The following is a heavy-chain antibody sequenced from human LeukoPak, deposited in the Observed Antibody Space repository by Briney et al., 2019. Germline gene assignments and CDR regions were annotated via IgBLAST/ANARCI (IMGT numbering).Heavy chain of an antibody. J-gene: IGHJ1*01. CDR3: ARVGRDYVWGSYRKPRNRAEYFQH. D-gene: IGHD3-16*02. V-gene: IGHV4-34*01. CDR1: GGSFSGYY. CDR2: INHSGST. Sequence: SETLSLTCAVSGGSFSGYYWSWIRQPPGKGLEWIGEINHSGSTNYNPSLKSRVTISVDTSKNQFSLKLSSVTAADTAVYYCARVGRDYVWGSYRKPRNRAEYFQHWGQGTLVTVSS.